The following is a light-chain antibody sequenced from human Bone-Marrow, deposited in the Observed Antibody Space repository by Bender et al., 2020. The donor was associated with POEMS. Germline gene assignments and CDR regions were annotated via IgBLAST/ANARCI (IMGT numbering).Light chain of an antibody. V-gene: IGLV2-14*03. Sequence: QSALTQPASVSGSPGQSITISCTGTSNDIGAYNSVSWYQHHPGKAPKLIIYDVSNRPSGVSDRFSGSQSGDTASLTISGLRPEDEADYYCGSFASGSTPVFGGGTKVTVL. CDR2: DVS. J-gene: IGLJ2*01. CDR3: GSFASGSTPV. CDR1: SNDIGAYNS.